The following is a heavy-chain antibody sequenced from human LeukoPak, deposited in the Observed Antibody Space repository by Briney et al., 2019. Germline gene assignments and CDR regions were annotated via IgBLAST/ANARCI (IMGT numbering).Heavy chain of an antibody. CDR2: IYSGGST. CDR1: GFTVSSNY. D-gene: IGHD3-10*01. J-gene: IGHJ4*02. CDR3: ARDLVGDYYGSGSY. V-gene: IGHV3-53*05. Sequence: GGSLRLSCAASGFTVSSNYMSWVRQAPGKGLEWVSVIYSGGSTYYADSVKGRFTISRDNSKNTLYLQMNSLRAEDTAVYYCARDLVGDYYGSGSYWGQGTLVTVSS.